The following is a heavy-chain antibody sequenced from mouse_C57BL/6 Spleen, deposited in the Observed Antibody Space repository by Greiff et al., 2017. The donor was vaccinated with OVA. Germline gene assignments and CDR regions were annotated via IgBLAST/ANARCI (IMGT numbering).Heavy chain of an antibody. V-gene: IGHV1-19*01. Sequence: EVQLQQSGPVLVKPGASVKMSCKASGYTFTDYYMNWVKQSHGKSLEWIGVINPYNGGTSYNQKFKGKATLTVDKSSSTAYMELNSLTSEDSAVYYCARKNYSSHYYAMDYWGQGTSVTVSS. J-gene: IGHJ4*01. CDR3: ARKNYSSHYYAMDY. CDR1: GYTFTDYY. D-gene: IGHD2-5*01. CDR2: INPYNGGT.